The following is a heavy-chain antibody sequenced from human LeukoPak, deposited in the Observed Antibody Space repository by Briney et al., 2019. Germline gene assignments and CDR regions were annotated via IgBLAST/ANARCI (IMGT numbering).Heavy chain of an antibody. D-gene: IGHD6-19*01. CDR2: INPNTGDT. Sequence: ASVKVSCKASGYTFTGQDMHWVRQAPGQGLEWMGWINPNTGDTNYAQKFQGRVTMTRDTTICTAYMELSRLTSDDTAVYYCASYPRYSSSPPFDYWGQGTLVTVSS. CDR3: ASYPRYSSSPPFDY. CDR1: GYTFTGQD. J-gene: IGHJ4*02. V-gene: IGHV1-2*02.